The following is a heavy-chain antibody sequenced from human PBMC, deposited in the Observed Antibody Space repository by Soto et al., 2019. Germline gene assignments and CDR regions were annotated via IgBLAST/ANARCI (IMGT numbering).Heavy chain of an antibody. CDR2: INPNSGGT. J-gene: IGHJ4*02. CDR3: AKTAAARPNLYLDS. V-gene: IGHV1-2*02. CDR1: GYTFTGYY. D-gene: IGHD6-6*01. Sequence: GASVKVSCKASGYTFTGYYIHWVRQAPGQGLEWMGWINPNSGGTNYAQKFQGRVTMTRDTSISTAYMELSRLRSDDTAVFYCAKTAAARPNLYLDSWGQGTLVTVSS.